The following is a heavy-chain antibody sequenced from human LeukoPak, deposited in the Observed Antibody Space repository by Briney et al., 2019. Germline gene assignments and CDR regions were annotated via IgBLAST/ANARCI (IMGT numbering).Heavy chain of an antibody. J-gene: IGHJ4*02. Sequence: GGSLRLSCAASGFTFSSYGMHWVRQAPGKGLEWVAVIWYDGSNKYYADSVKGRFTISRDNSKNTLYLQMNSLRAEDTAVYYCARGDRRVVVPAAPQHWGQGTLVTVSS. CDR2: IWYDGSNK. V-gene: IGHV3-33*01. CDR3: ARGDRRVVVPAAPQH. D-gene: IGHD2-2*01. CDR1: GFTFSSYG.